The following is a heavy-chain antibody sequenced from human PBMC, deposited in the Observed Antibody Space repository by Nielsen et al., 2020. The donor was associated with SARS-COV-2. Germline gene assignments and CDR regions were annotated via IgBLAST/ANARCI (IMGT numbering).Heavy chain of an antibody. Sequence: GESLRLSCAASGFTFDDYAMHWVRQAPGKGLEWVSFIWNDASNKYYTDSVKGRFTVSRDNSKRTLYLQMNSLRAEDTAVYYCAREWWGFDSWGQGTLVTVSS. CDR1: GFTFDDYA. J-gene: IGHJ4*02. CDR3: AREWWGFDS. CDR2: IWNDASNK. V-gene: IGHV3-33*08. D-gene: IGHD2-15*01.